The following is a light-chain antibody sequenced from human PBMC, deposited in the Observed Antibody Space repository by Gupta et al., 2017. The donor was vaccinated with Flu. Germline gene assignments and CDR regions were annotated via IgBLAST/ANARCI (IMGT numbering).Light chain of an antibody. V-gene: IGLV1-51*01. Sequence: QSVFTQSPSVSAAPGQKVTISCSGSNSNIGNCYVSWYQQLPGTAPKLLIYDNNQRPSGIPDRFSGSKSGTSATLDITGLQTGDEADYYCATWDSRRSARVFGGGTKLTVL. J-gene: IGLJ3*02. CDR1: NSNIGNCY. CDR3: ATWDSRRSARV. CDR2: DNN.